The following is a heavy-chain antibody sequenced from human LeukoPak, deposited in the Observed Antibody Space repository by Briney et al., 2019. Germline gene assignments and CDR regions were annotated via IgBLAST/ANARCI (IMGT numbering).Heavy chain of an antibody. CDR2: IYSSVST. J-gene: IGHJ6*02. Sequence: SQTLSLTCTVSGGSISSGSHHWSWIRQPAGKGLEWIGRIYSSVSTNYNPSFKSRVTILVDKSKNQFSLKLSSVTAADTAVYYCARDRSDAHPARMDVWGQGTTVTVSS. D-gene: IGHD2-2*01. CDR3: ARDRSDAHPARMDV. CDR1: GGSISSGSHH. V-gene: IGHV4-61*02.